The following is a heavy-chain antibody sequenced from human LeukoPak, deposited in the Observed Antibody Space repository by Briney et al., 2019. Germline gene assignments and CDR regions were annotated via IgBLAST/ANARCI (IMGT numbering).Heavy chain of an antibody. CDR1: GGSISSYY. J-gene: IGHJ4*02. CDR2: IYYTGST. V-gene: IGHV4-59*12. Sequence: PSETLSLTCTVSGGSISSYYWSWIRQPPGKGLEWIGYIYYTGSTSYNPSLKSRVTIPLDTSKNQFSLKLSSVTAADTAVYYCARDGRYYGSGGPDYWGQGTLVTVSS. CDR3: ARDGRYYGSGGPDY. D-gene: IGHD3-10*01.